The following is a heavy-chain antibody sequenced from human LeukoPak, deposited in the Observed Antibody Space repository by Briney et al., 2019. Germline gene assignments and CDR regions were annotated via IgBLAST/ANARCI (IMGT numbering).Heavy chain of an antibody. D-gene: IGHD6-19*01. CDR3: ARDSPGIAVAGTFDY. Sequence: SETLSLTCTASGGSISSYYWSWIRQPPGKGLEWIGYVYYSGSTNYNPSLKSRVTMSVDTSKNQFSLKLSSVTAADTAVYYCARDSPGIAVAGTFDYWGQGTLVTVSS. CDR2: VYYSGST. J-gene: IGHJ4*02. V-gene: IGHV4-59*12. CDR1: GGSISSYY.